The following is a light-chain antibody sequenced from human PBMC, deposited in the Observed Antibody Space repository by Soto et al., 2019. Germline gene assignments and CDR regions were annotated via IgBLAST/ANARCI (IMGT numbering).Light chain of an antibody. V-gene: IGKV3-20*01. CDR1: QSVSSN. Sequence: EIVMTQSPATLSVSPGERATLSCRASQSVSSNLAWYQQKPGQAPRVLIYGASRRATGIPDRFSGSGSGTDFTLTISSLEPEDFAVYYCQQYGSSPLFTFGPGTKVDIK. CDR3: QQYGSSPLFT. CDR2: GAS. J-gene: IGKJ3*01.